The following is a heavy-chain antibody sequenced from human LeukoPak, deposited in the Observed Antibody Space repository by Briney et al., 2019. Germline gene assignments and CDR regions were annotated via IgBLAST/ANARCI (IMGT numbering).Heavy chain of an antibody. CDR1: GYSFTTYW. D-gene: IGHD6-13*01. V-gene: IGHV5-51*01. CDR3: ARHPAVYSSPFDY. J-gene: IGHJ4*02. CDR2: IYPGNSDT. Sequence: GESLKISCKGSGYSFTTYWIGWVRQMPGKGLEWMGIIYPGNSDTRYSPSFQGQVTISADKSISTAYLQWSSLEASDTAMYYCARHPAVYSSPFDYWGQGTLVTVSS.